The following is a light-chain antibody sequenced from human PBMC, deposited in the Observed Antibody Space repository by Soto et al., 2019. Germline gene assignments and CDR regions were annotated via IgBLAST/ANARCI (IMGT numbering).Light chain of an antibody. Sequence: QSVLTQPASVSGSPGQSITVSCTGTSSDIGASNFVSWYQHLPGRAPKVIIYEATNRPSGVSDRFSGSKAGNTASLTISGLQADDEAEYFCLSYKTDNPFVFGTGTKLTVL. J-gene: IGLJ1*01. CDR2: EAT. CDR1: SSDIGASNF. CDR3: LSYKTDNPFV. V-gene: IGLV2-14*01.